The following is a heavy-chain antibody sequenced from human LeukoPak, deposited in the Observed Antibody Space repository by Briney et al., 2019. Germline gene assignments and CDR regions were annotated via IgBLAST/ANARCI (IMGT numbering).Heavy chain of an antibody. J-gene: IGHJ6*02. V-gene: IGHV3-74*01. D-gene: IGHD1-26*01. CDR1: GFTFSRYW. CDR2: INTDGRTI. CDR3: ASPPLGATVNYYYYGMAV. Sequence: GGSLRLSCAASGFTFSRYWMHWVRQAPGKGLVWVSRINTDGRTITYADSVKGRFTISRDNAKNTLYLQMNSLRAEDTAVYYCASPPLGATVNYYYYGMAVWGQGTTVTVSS.